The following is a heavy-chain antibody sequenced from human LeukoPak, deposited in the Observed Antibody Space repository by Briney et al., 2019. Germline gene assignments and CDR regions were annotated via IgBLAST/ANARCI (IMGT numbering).Heavy chain of an antibody. J-gene: IGHJ4*02. V-gene: IGHV4-31*03. CDR3: ARSPRSYDSSGYHDFYRGRHFDY. CDR2: IYYSGST. Sequence: PSQTLSLTCTVSGGSISSGGYYWSWIRQHPGKGLEWIGYIYYSGSTYYNPSLKSRVTISVDTSKNQFSLKLSSVTAAGTAVYYCARSPRSYDSSGYHDFYRGRHFDYWGQGTLVTVSS. CDR1: GGSISSGGYY. D-gene: IGHD3-22*01.